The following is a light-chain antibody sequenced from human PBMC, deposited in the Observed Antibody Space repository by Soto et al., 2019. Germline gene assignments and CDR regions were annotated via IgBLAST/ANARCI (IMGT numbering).Light chain of an antibody. CDR3: QQYDNLPHT. J-gene: IGKJ2*01. V-gene: IGKV1-33*01. CDR1: QDISNY. CDR2: DAS. Sequence: DIQMTQSPSSLSASVGDRVTITCQASQDISNYLNWYQQKPGKAPKLLIYDASNLETGVPSRLSGSGSGTDFTFTISCLQPEDIATYYCQQYDNLPHTFGQGTKLEIK.